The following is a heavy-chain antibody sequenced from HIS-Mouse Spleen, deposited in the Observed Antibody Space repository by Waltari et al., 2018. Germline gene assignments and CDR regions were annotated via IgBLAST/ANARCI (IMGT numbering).Heavy chain of an antibody. CDR1: GGSISSSSYY. CDR2: IYYSGGT. J-gene: IGHJ2*01. CDR3: AREIPYSSSWYDWYFDL. V-gene: IGHV4-39*07. Sequence: QLQLQESGPGLVKPSETLSLTCTVSGGSISSSSYYWGWIRQPPGKGLGWIGSIYYSGGTFYNPSLKSRVTISVDTSKNQFSLKLRSVTAADTAVYYCAREIPYSSSWYDWYFDLWGRGTLVTVSS. D-gene: IGHD6-13*01.